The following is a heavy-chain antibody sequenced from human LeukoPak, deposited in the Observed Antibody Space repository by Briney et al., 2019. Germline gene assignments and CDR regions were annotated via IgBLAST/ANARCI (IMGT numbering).Heavy chain of an antibody. CDR2: ISGSGGST. CDR1: GFTFSSYA. Sequence: GGSLRLSCAASGFTFSSYAMSWVRQAPGKGLEWVSAISGSGGSTYCADSVKGRFTISRDNSKNTLYLQMNSLRAEDTAVYYCAKVVSSGWPKDAFDIWAKGQWSPSLQ. V-gene: IGHV3-23*01. CDR3: AKVVSSGWPKDAFDI. J-gene: IGHJ3*02. D-gene: IGHD6-19*01.